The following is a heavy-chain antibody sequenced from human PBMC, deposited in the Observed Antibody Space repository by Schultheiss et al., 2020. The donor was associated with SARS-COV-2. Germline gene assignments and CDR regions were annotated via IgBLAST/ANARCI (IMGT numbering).Heavy chain of an antibody. Sequence: GGSLRLSCAASGFTVSSNYMSWVRQAPGKGLEWVSYISSSGSTIYYADSVKGRFTISRDNAKNSLYLQMNSLRAEDTAVYYCARGFDLPSYFDYWGQGTLVTVSS. CDR3: ARGFDLPSYFDY. CDR2: ISSSGSTI. J-gene: IGHJ4*02. CDR1: GFTVSSNY. V-gene: IGHV3-11*04.